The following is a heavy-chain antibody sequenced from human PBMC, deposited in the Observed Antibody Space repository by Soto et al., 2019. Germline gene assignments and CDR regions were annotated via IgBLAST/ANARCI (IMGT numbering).Heavy chain of an antibody. CDR2: INHSGST. CDR1: GGSFSGYY. J-gene: IGHJ4*02. CDR3: ARTKDYYDSSGYYF. D-gene: IGHD3-22*01. Sequence: SETLSLTCAVYGGSFSGYYWSWIRQPPGKGLEWIGEINHSGSTNYNPSLKSRVTISVDTSKNQFSLKLSSVTAADTAVYYCARTKDYYDSSGYYFCGQGTLVTVSS. V-gene: IGHV4-34*01.